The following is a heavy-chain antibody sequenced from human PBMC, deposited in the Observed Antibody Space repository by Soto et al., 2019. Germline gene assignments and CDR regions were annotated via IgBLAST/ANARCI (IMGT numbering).Heavy chain of an antibody. J-gene: IGHJ6*01. CDR2: INPNSGGT. V-gene: IGHV1-2*04. Sequence: ASVKVSCKVSGYTFTGYYMTWVRQAPGQGLEWMGWINPNSGGTNNVEMGQGWVTMTRDTSISTAYMELSRQRYDNTAVYYCARDRVRXNFDFWSGLALXXGMDVXXXGTTVXXSX. CDR1: GYTFTGYY. CDR3: ARDRVRXNFDFWSGLALXXGMDV. D-gene: IGHD3-3*01.